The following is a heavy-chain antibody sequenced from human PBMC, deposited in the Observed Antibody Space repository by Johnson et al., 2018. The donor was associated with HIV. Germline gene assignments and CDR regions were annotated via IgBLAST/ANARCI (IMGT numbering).Heavy chain of an antibody. CDR3: ARRFGAAFDI. Sequence: QVQLVESGGGVVQPGRSLRLSCAASGYTFSTYAMHWVRQAPGKGLEWVTVISYDRNNKYYADSVKGRFTVSRDNSKNTLSLQMNSLRPEDTAVYYCARRFGAAFDIWGQGTMVTVS. V-gene: IGHV3-30*14. CDR2: ISYDRNNK. D-gene: IGHD3-16*01. J-gene: IGHJ3*02. CDR1: GYTFSTYA.